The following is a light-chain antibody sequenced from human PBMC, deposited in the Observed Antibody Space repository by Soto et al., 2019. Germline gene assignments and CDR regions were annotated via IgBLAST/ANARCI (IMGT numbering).Light chain of an antibody. J-gene: IGKJ5*01. CDR1: QSVRSN. CDR3: QQYDDWPIT. CDR2: DGS. Sequence: EIVMTQSPDTVYVSPGERATLSCRASQSVRSNLAWYQHKPGQAPRLLIYDGSTRALGIPARFSGSESGTEFTLTISSLQSEDFAVYFCQQYDDWPITFGHGTRLDIK. V-gene: IGKV3-15*01.